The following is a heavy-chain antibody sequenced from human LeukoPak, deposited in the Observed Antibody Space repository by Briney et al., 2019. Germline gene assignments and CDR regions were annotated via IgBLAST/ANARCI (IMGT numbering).Heavy chain of an antibody. V-gene: IGHV1-46*01. J-gene: IGHJ4*02. D-gene: IGHD4-17*01. CDR2: INPSGGST. Sequence: ASVKVSCKASGYTFTSYGISWVRQAPGQGLEWMGIINPSGGSTSYAQKFQGRVTMTRDTSTSTVYMELSSLRSEDTAVYYCARDATVSLFDYWGQGTLVTVSS. CDR3: ARDATVSLFDY. CDR1: GYTFTSYG.